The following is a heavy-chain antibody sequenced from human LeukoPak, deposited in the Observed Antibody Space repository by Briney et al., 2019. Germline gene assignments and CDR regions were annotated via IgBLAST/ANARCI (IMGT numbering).Heavy chain of an antibody. CDR3: ARWDAYCSGGRCYSGDFAFDI. J-gene: IGHJ3*02. Sequence: GGSLRLSCAASGFTFSIYWMSWVRQAPRKGLEWVASMKGDGSVKHFLDSVEGRFTISRDNAKNSLYLQMNSLRAEDTAVYYCARWDAYCSGGRCYSGDFAFDIWGQGTMVTVSS. D-gene: IGHD2-15*01. CDR1: GFTFSIYW. CDR2: MKGDGSVK. V-gene: IGHV3-7*01.